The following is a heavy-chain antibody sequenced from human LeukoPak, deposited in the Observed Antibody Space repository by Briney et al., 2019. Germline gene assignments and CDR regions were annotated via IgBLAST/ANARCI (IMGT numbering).Heavy chain of an antibody. J-gene: IGHJ4*02. CDR3: ARSSTVSSWLDS. CDR2: IYYSGNT. V-gene: IGHV4-39*01. Sequence: SETLSLTCTVSGGSISSSTSYWGWLRQPPGNGLEWIGSIYYSGNTYYNPSLGSRVTISVDRSKSQFSLKLSSVTAADTSVYYCARSSTVSSWLDSWGQGTLVTVSS. CDR1: GGSISSSTSY. D-gene: IGHD2-2*01.